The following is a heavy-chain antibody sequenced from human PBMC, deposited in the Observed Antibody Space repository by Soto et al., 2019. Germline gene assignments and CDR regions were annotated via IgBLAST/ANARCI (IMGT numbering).Heavy chain of an antibody. Sequence: GESLKISCKASGYSFTSYWSCWVRQMPGKGLEWMGIIYPGDSDTIYSPSFQGQVTISADKSISTAYLQWNSLKASDTAMYYCARPPYSASYYYFDQWGQGTPVTVPS. CDR2: IYPGDSDT. D-gene: IGHD1-26*01. CDR3: ARPPYSASYYYFDQ. V-gene: IGHV5-51*01. CDR1: GYSFTSYW. J-gene: IGHJ4*02.